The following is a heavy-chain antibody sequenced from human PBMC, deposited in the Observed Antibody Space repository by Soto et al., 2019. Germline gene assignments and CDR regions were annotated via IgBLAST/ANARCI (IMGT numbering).Heavy chain of an antibody. CDR2: ISGSGGST. Sequence: GESLKISCAASGFTFSSYAMSWVRQAPGKGLEWVSAISGSGGSTYYADSVKGRFTISRDNSKNTLYLQMNSLRAEDTAVYYCAKESPWSSYFDYWGQGTLVTVSS. CDR3: AKESPWSSYFDY. V-gene: IGHV3-23*01. J-gene: IGHJ4*02. CDR1: GFTFSSYA.